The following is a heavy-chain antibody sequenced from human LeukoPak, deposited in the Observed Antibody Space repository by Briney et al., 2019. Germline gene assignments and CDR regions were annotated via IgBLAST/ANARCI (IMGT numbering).Heavy chain of an antibody. J-gene: IGHJ3*02. CDR2: IYYSGST. CDR1: GGSISSSTYY. V-gene: IGHV4-39*01. CDR3: AKKGSKPPIVVAPFDI. D-gene: IGHD2-15*01. Sequence: SETLSLTCTVSGGSISSSTYYWGWIRQPPGKGLEWIASIYYSGSTDYNPSLKSRVTISVDTSKNQFSLKLNSVTATDTAVYYCAKKGSKPPIVVAPFDIGGKGTMVTV.